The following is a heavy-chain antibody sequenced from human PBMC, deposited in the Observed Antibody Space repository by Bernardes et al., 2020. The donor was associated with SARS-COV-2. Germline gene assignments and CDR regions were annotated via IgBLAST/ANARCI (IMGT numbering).Heavy chain of an antibody. CDR1: GGSISRSTYY. V-gene: IGHV4-39*01. D-gene: IGHD6-6*01. CDR2: VYYSGYI. Sequence: SETLSLTCTVSGGSISRSTYYWGWVRLPPGKGLEWIGSVYYSGYIYYSPSLKSRVTMSVDTSKNHFSLRLSSVTATDTAVYYCSRQHGSSSGNWFDPWGQGTLVTVSS. J-gene: IGHJ5*02. CDR3: SRQHGSSSGNWFDP.